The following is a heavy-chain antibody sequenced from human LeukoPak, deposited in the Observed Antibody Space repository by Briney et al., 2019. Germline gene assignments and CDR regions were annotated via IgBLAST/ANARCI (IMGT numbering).Heavy chain of an antibody. CDR1: GFTFDDYA. CDR3: ARDYYGSGGSDY. Sequence: GRSLRLSCAASGFTFDDYAMHWVRQAPGKGLEWVSGISWNSGSIGYADSVKGRFTISRDNAKNSLYLQMNSLRAEDTALYYCARDYYGSGGSDYWGQGTLVTVSS. D-gene: IGHD3-10*01. CDR2: ISWNSGSI. J-gene: IGHJ4*02. V-gene: IGHV3-9*01.